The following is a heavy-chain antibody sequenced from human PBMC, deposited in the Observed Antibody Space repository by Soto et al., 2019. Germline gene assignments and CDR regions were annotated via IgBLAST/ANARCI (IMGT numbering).Heavy chain of an antibody. Sequence: VQLVESGGGVVQPGRSLRLSCAASGFTFSSYAMHWVRQAPGKGLEWVAVISYDGSNKYYADSVKGRFTISRDNSKNTLYLQMNSLRAEDTAVYYCARDERRPLFDYWGQGTLVTVSS. CDR1: GFTFSSYA. J-gene: IGHJ4*02. V-gene: IGHV3-30-3*01. CDR3: ARDERRPLFDY. D-gene: IGHD1-1*01. CDR2: ISYDGSNK.